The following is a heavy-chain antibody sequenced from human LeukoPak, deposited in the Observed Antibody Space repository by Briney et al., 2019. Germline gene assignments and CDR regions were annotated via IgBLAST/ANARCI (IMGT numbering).Heavy chain of an antibody. D-gene: IGHD1-7*01. CDR1: GGSISSTSYY. CDR2: IYYSGTT. Sequence: PSETLSLTCVVSGGSISSTSYYWGWIRQPPGKGLEWIGSIYYSGTTYYAASLKSRVTLSVDTSKNQFSLKLNSVTAADTAVFYCARQELELRPFDYWGQGTLVTVSS. J-gene: IGHJ4*02. CDR3: ARQELELRPFDY. V-gene: IGHV4-39*07.